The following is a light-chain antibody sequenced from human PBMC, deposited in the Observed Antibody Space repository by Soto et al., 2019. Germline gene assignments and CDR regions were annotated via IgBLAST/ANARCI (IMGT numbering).Light chain of an antibody. V-gene: IGLV2-8*01. CDR3: SSYAGSNKGVV. CDR1: SSDVGGYNS. CDR2: EVS. Sequence: QSALTQPPSASGSPGQSVTISCTGTSSDVGGYNSVSWCQQYPGKAPKLMIYEVSKRPSGVPDRFSGSKSGNTASLTVSGLQAEDEADYYCSSYAGSNKGVVLGGGTKVTVL. J-gene: IGLJ2*01.